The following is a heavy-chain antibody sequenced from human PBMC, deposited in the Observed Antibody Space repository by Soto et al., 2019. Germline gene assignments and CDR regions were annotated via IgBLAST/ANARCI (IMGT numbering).Heavy chain of an antibody. J-gene: IGHJ5*02. CDR1: GGTFSSYA. Sequence: SVKVSCKASGGTFSSYAISWVRQAPGQGLEWMGGIIPIFGTANYAQKFQGRVTITADESTSTAYMELSSLRSEDTAVYYCARSGNIVVVPAALFNWFDPWGQGTLVTVSS. CDR2: IIPIFGTA. V-gene: IGHV1-69*13. D-gene: IGHD2-2*01. CDR3: ARSGNIVVVPAALFNWFDP.